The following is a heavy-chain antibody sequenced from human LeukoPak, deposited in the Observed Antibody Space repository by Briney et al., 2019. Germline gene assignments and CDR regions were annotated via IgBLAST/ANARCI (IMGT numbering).Heavy chain of an antibody. CDR2: MNPNSGNT. CDR3: ARDISCSGGSCYLGYYYYMDV. CDR1: GYTFTSYY. D-gene: IGHD2-15*01. Sequence: ASVKVSCKASGYTFTSYYMHWVRQATGQGLEWMGWMNPNSGNTGYAQKFQGRVTMTRNTSISTAYMELSSLRSDDTAVYYCARDISCSGGSCYLGYYYYMDVWGKGTTVTISS. J-gene: IGHJ6*03. V-gene: IGHV1-8*02.